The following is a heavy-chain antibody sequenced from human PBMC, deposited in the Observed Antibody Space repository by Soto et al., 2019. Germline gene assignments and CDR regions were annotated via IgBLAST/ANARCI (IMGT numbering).Heavy chain of an antibody. CDR2: ISVSGGST. CDR3: AKVSSGWYDCFDC. Sequence: GGSRRLSCAASGFTFSNYAVTWVRQAPGKGLEGVSTISVSGGSTYYADSVKGRFTISRDNSKKTLYLQINSLRAQDTAVYYWAKVSSGWYDCFDCWGQGTLVTVSS. D-gene: IGHD6-19*01. V-gene: IGHV3-23*01. J-gene: IGHJ4*02. CDR1: GFTFSNYA.